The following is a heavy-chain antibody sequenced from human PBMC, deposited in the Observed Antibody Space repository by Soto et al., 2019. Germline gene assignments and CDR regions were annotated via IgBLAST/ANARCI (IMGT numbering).Heavy chain of an antibody. V-gene: IGHV1-69*12. Sequence: QVQLVQSGAEVKTPGSSVKVSCKASGGTFSSYAINWVRQAPGQGLEWMGGTIPIFGTANYAQKFQGRVTITADESTSTVYMELSSLRSEDTAVYYCARHLPDSSDYYFGTSDCWGQGTLVTVSS. CDR2: TIPIFGTA. J-gene: IGHJ4*02. CDR1: GGTFSSYA. D-gene: IGHD3-22*01. CDR3: ARHLPDSSDYYFGTSDC.